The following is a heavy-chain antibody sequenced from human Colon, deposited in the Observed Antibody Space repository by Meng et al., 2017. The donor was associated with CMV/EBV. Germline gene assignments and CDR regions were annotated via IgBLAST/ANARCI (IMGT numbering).Heavy chain of an antibody. CDR3: ARVVLNFFDY. V-gene: IGHV4-39*07. CDR1: GGSFTSNSYF. Sequence: QWHLEESGPGLVKPSETLSLTCPVSGGSFTSNSYFWGWIRQPPGKGLEYIGSIYNSGSAYYNPSLKSRVTISLDTSKNQFSLKLSSVTAADTAMYYCARVVLNFFDYWGQGTLVTVSS. D-gene: IGHD3-10*02. CDR2: IYNSGSA. J-gene: IGHJ4*02.